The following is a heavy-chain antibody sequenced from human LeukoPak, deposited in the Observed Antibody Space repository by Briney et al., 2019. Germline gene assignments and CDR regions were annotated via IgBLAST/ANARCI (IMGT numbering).Heavy chain of an antibody. J-gene: IGHJ5*02. CDR1: GGSISSGSYY. CDR3: ARDPLEWLLGLDP. Sequence: PSETLSLTCTVSGGSISSGSYYWSWIRQPAGKGLEWIGRIYTSGSTNYNPSLKSRVTISVDTSKNQFSLKLSSVTAADTAVYYCARDPLEWLLGLDPWGQGTLVTVSS. CDR2: IYTSGST. D-gene: IGHD3-3*01. V-gene: IGHV4-61*02.